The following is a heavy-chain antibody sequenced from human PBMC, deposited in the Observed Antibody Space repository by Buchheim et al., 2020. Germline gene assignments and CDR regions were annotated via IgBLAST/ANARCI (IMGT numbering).Heavy chain of an antibody. CDR3: ARGGRYCSSTSCYRTYNWFDP. CDR2: INHSGST. V-gene: IGHV4-34*01. Sequence: QVQLQQWGAGLLKPSETLSLTCAVYGGSFSGYYWSWIRQPPGKGLEWIGEINHSGSTNYNPSLKSRVTISVDTSNNQFSLKLSSVTAADTAVYYCARGGRYCSSTSCYRTYNWFDPWGQGTL. D-gene: IGHD2-2*01. CDR1: GGSFSGYY. J-gene: IGHJ5*02.